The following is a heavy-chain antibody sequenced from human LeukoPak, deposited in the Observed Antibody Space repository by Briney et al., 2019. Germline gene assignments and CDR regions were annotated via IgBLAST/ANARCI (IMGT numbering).Heavy chain of an antibody. J-gene: IGHJ5*02. D-gene: IGHD3-10*01. CDR2: IYHSGST. CDR1: GYSISSGYY. V-gene: IGHV4-38-2*02. CDR3: AREGVWFGELSGPGWFDP. Sequence: SETLSLTCTVSGYSISSGYYWGWIRQPPGKGLEWIGSIYHSGSTYYNPSLKSRVTISVDTSKNQFSLKLSSVTAADTAVYYCAREGVWFGELSGPGWFDPWGQGTLVTVSS.